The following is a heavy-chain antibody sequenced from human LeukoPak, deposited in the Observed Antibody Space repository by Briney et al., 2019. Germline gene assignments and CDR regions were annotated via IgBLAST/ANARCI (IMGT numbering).Heavy chain of an antibody. Sequence: AGSLRLSCAASGFTFSSYSMNWVRQAPGKGLEWVSSISSSSSYIYYADSVKGRFTISRDNAKNSLYLQMNSLRAEDTAVYYCARDFWSGYSPLYYYYGMDVWGQGTTVTVSS. CDR1: GFTFSSYS. D-gene: IGHD3-3*01. CDR3: ARDFWSGYSPLYYYYGMDV. V-gene: IGHV3-21*01. J-gene: IGHJ6*02. CDR2: ISSSSSYI.